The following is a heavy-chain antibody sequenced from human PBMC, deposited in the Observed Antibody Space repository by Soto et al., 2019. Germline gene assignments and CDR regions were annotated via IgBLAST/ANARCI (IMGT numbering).Heavy chain of an antibody. V-gene: IGHV3-73*01. CDR1: GFTFSGSA. D-gene: IGHD2-21*02. CDR3: TRRPVEGDSFEYFQP. Sequence: PGGSLRLSCAASGFTFSGSAMHWVRQASGKGLEWVGRIRSKANSYATAYAASVKGRFTISRDESKNTAYLQMNSLKTEDTAVFYCTRRPVEGDSFEYFQPWGGDTLLTASS. J-gene: IGHJ1*01. CDR2: IRSKANSYAT.